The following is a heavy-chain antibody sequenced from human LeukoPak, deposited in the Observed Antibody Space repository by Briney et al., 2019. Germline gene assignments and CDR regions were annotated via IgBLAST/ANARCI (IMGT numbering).Heavy chain of an antibody. CDR2: INHSGTT. CDR3: ARGRIAKIVVVHSFSYGMDV. Sequence: SETLSLTCAVYGGSFSGYYWSWIRQPPGKGLEWIGEINHSGTTNYNPSLKSRVTMSVDTSRSQFSLKLRSVTAADTAVYYCARGRIAKIVVVHSFSYGMDVWGQGTTVTVSS. J-gene: IGHJ6*02. CDR1: GGSFSGYY. D-gene: IGHD3-22*01. V-gene: IGHV4-34*01.